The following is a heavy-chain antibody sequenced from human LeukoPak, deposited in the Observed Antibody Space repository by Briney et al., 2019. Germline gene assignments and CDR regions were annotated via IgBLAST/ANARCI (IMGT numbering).Heavy chain of an antibody. Sequence: SETLSLTCTVSSGFINIYYWGWIRQPPGKGLDWIGYIFYSGSTNYNPSLKSRVTISVDTSKNQFSLKLSSVTAADTAVYYCARTEYSSSSPAFDIWGQGTMVTVSS. CDR2: IFYSGST. CDR1: SGFINIYY. CDR3: ARTEYSSSSPAFDI. J-gene: IGHJ3*02. V-gene: IGHV4-59*01. D-gene: IGHD6-6*01.